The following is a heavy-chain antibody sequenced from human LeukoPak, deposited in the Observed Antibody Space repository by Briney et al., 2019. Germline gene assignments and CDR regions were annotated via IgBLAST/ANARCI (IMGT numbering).Heavy chain of an antibody. V-gene: IGHV4-59*01. J-gene: IGHJ6*03. CDR3: ARGVVPADPQKKYYYYYYMDV. D-gene: IGHD2-2*01. Sequence: SETLSLTCTVSGGSISSYYWSWIRQPPGKGLEWIGYIYYSGSTNYNPSLKSRVTISVDTSKNQFSLKLTSVTAADTAVYYCARGVVPADPQKKYYYYYYMDVWGKGTTVTVSS. CDR1: GGSISSYY. CDR2: IYYSGST.